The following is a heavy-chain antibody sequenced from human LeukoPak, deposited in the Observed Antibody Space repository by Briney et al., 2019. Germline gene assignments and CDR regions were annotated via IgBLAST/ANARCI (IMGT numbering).Heavy chain of an antibody. CDR2: ISAYNGNT. Sequence: ASVKVSCKASGYTFTSYGISWVRQAPGQGLEWMGWISAYNGNTNYAQKLQGRVTMTTDTSTSTAYMELRSLRSDDTAVYYCARDTGIAVAGKGPAGDNWGQGTLVTVSS. D-gene: IGHD6-19*01. V-gene: IGHV1-18*01. J-gene: IGHJ4*02. CDR3: ARDTGIAVAGKGPAGDN. CDR1: GYTFTSYG.